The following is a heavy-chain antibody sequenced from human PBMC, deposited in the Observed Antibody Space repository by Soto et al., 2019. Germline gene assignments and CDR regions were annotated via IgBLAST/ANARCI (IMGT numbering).Heavy chain of an antibody. CDR2: ISGSGGST. Sequence: EVQLLESGGGLVQPGGSLRLSCAASGFTFSSYAMSWVRQALGKGLEWVSAISGSGGSTYYADSVKGRFTISRDNSRNTLSLQMNSLRAEDTAVYYCAKDGTMVRGVGGMDVWGQGTTVTVSS. CDR1: GFTFSSYA. CDR3: AKDGTMVRGVGGMDV. D-gene: IGHD3-10*01. V-gene: IGHV3-23*01. J-gene: IGHJ6*02.